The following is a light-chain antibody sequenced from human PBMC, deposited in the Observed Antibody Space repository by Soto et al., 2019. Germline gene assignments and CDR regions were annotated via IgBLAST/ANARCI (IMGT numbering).Light chain of an antibody. CDR2: GAS. V-gene: IGKV1-5*01. CDR3: QHHNSYSQT. Sequence: DIQLTQSPPTLSASVGDRVTITCRASQSIRYYLAWYQQMPGKAPKLLIYGASSLQSGVPSRFSGSGSGTEFTLTFSSLQPDDFATYFCQHHNSYSQTFGQGTKVEIK. J-gene: IGKJ1*01. CDR1: QSIRYY.